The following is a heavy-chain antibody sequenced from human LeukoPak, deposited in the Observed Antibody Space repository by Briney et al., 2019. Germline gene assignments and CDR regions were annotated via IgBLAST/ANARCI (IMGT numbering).Heavy chain of an antibody. CDR2: ISVYNGNT. CDR3: ASFVCSSTSCYGEYYYYYYGMDV. V-gene: IGHV1-18*01. D-gene: IGHD2-2*01. J-gene: IGHJ6*02. Sequence: ASVQVSCKSSGYTFTSYGITWVRQAPGQGLEWMGWISVYNGNTNYAQKLQGRVTMTTDTSTSTAYMELRSLRSEDTAVYYCASFVCSSTSCYGEYYYYYYGMDVWAQGTTVTVSS. CDR1: GYTFTSYG.